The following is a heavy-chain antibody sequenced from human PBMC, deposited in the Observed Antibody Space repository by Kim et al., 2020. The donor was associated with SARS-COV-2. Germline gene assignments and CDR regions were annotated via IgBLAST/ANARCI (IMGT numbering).Heavy chain of an antibody. Sequence: SETLSLTCAVYGGSFSGYYWSWIRQPPGKGLEWIGEINHSGSTNYNPSLKSRVTISVDTSKNQFSLKLSSVTAADTAVYYCARDGSSGPPVDYWGQGTLVTVSS. CDR3: ARDGSSGPPVDY. J-gene: IGHJ4*02. D-gene: IGHD6-19*01. CDR1: GGSFSGYY. CDR2: INHSGST. V-gene: IGHV4-34*01.